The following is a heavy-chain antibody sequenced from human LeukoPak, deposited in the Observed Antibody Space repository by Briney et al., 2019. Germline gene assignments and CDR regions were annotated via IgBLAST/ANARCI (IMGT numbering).Heavy chain of an antibody. CDR2: INHSGST. Sequence: SETLSLTCAVYGGSFSGYYWSRIRQPPGKGLEWIGEINHSGSTNYNPSLKSRVTISVDTSKNQFSLKLSSVTAADTAVYYCARGVYDILTGYLPGAFDIWGQGTMVTVSS. CDR1: GGSFSGYY. V-gene: IGHV4-34*01. D-gene: IGHD3-9*01. CDR3: ARGVYDILTGYLPGAFDI. J-gene: IGHJ3*02.